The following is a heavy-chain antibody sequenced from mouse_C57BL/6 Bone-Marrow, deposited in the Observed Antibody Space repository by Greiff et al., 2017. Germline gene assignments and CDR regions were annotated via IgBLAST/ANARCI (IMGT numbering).Heavy chain of an antibody. CDR1: GYTFTSYW. CDR3: AHSGRYYGSRGYWYFDV. J-gene: IGHJ1*03. CDR2: IYPGSGST. V-gene: IGHV1-55*01. Sequence: QVQLKQPGAELVKPGASVKMSCKASGYTFTSYWITWVKQRPGQGLEWIGDIYPGSGSTNYNEKFKSKATLTVDTSSSTAYMQLSSLTSEDSAVYYCAHSGRYYGSRGYWYFDVWGTGTTVTVSS. D-gene: IGHD1-1*01.